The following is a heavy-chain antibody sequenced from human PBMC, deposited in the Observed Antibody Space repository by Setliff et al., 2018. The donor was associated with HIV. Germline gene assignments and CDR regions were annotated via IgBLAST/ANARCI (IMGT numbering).Heavy chain of an antibody. V-gene: IGHV4-34*01. CDR3: ARVGTTVTTRETYKWFDP. Sequence: TLSLPCAVYGAPFSGFHWGWIRQPPGKGLEWIGEINHSGSTNYNPSLNSRVTISVDTSKNQFSLKVSSVTAADTAVYYCARVGTTVTTRETYKWFDPWGQGTLVTVSS. J-gene: IGHJ5*02. CDR2: INHSGST. CDR1: GAPFSGFH. D-gene: IGHD4-17*01.